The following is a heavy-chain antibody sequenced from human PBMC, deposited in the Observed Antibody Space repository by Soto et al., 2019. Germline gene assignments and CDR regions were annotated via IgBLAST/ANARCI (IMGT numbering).Heavy chain of an antibody. V-gene: IGHV4-31*03. CDR1: GGSISSGGYY. CDR3: GSGWTPAGFDI. D-gene: IGHD6-19*01. Sequence: QVQLQESGPGLVKHSQTLSLTCTVSGGSISSGGYYWSWIRQHPGKGLEWIGYIYYSGSTYYNPSLKSRVTIAVDTSKNQFSLKLSSVTAAYTAVYYCGSGWTPAGFDIWGQGTMVTVSS. J-gene: IGHJ3*02. CDR2: IYYSGST.